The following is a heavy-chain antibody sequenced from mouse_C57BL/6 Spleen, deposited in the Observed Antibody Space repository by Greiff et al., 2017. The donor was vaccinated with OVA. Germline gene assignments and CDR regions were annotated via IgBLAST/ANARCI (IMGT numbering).Heavy chain of an antibody. CDR1: GFTFSDYG. D-gene: IGHD4-1*01. CDR3: ARYNWDMAFAY. V-gene: IGHV5-17*01. J-gene: IGHJ3*01. CDR2: ISSGSSTI. Sequence: EVQRVESGGGLVKPGGSLKLSCAASGFTFSDYGMHWVRQAPEKGLEWVAYISSGSSTIYYADTVKGRFTISRDNAKNTLFLQMTSLRSEDTAMYYCARYNWDMAFAYWGQGTLVTVSA.